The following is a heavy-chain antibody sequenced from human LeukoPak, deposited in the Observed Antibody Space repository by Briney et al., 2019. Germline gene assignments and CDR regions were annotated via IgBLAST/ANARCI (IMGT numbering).Heavy chain of an antibody. CDR2: VDSTSTYI. Sequence: GGSLRLSCAASGFIFSSYSMNWVRQAPGKGLEWVSFVDSTSTYIHYADSVKGRFTISRDNAKNSLYLQMNSLRADDTAVYFCAESSGGPGYWGQGTLVTVSS. J-gene: IGHJ4*02. D-gene: IGHD6-25*01. CDR1: GFIFSSYS. CDR3: AESSGGPGY. V-gene: IGHV3-21*01.